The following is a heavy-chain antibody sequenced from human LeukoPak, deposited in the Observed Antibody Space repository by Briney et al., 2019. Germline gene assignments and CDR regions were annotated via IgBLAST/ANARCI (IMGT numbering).Heavy chain of an antibody. CDR2: ISCSSSCI. CDR3: ARDGGYYDSVFDY. J-gene: IGHJ4*02. D-gene: IGHD1-26*01. CDR1: GFTFSSYS. V-gene: IGHV3-21*01. Sequence: GGSLRLSCAASGFTFSSYSMNWVRQAPGKGLEWVSSISCSSSCIYYADSVKGRFTISRDNAKNSLYLQMNSLRAEDTAVYYCARDGGYYDSVFDYWGEGTLVTVSS.